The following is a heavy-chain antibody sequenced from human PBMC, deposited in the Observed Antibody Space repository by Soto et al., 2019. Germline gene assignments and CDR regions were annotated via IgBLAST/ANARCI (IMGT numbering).Heavy chain of an antibody. V-gene: IGHV4-59*07. D-gene: IGHD4-17*01. CDR3: AGTVAKYYFGY. CDR2: IYYSGST. J-gene: IGHJ4*02. CDR1: GGPISSYY. Sequence: PDSLSLTCTVSGGPISSYYFSWSRQPPGKGLEWIGYIYYSGSTNYNPSLKSRVTISVDTSKNQFSLKLSSVTAADTAVYYFAGTVAKYYFGYWGQGTLVTVPS.